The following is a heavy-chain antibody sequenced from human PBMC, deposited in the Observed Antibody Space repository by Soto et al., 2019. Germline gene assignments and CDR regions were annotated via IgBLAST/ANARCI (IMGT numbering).Heavy chain of an antibody. CDR1: GYSFTIYC. V-gene: IGHV5-10-1*01. D-gene: IGHD3-10*01. CDR3: ASTNMVREDY. CDR2: IDPSDSYT. J-gene: IGHJ4*02. Sequence: PGESLKISCNGSGYSFTIYCISWVRQMPGKGLEWMGRIDPSDSYTNYSPSFQGHVTISADKSISTAYLQWSSLKASDTAMYYCASTNMVREDYWGQGTLVTVSS.